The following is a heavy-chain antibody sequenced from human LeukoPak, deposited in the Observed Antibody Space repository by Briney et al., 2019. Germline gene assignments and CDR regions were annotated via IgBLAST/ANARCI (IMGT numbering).Heavy chain of an antibody. V-gene: IGHV3-53*01. CDR2: IYSVRST. J-gene: IGHJ2*01. CDR3: SRVRYCSSTSCYAGDWFFDL. D-gene: IGHD2-2*01. Sequence: GGSLRLSCAASGFTVSSNYMSCVRQAPGKGLEWVSVIYSVRSTYYADSVKDRFTISRDKSKNTLYLQMNDLSARYTAGYYCSRVRYCSSTSCYAGDWFFDLWGRGTLVTVSS. CDR1: GFTVSSNY.